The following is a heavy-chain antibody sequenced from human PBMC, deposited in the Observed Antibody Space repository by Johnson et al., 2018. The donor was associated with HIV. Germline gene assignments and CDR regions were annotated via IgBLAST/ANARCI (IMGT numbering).Heavy chain of an antibody. D-gene: IGHD6-6*01. J-gene: IGHJ3*02. CDR3: ARALLIAARPVGAFDI. CDR1: GFTFSSYA. Sequence: VQLVESGGGVVQPGRSLRLSCAASGFTFSSYAMHWVRQAPGKGLEWVSTIGGSGAGTFYAASVKGRFTISRDNSKNTLYLQMNSLRAEDTAVYYCARALLIAARPVGAFDIWGQGTMVTVSS. V-gene: IGHV3-23*04. CDR2: IGGSGAGT.